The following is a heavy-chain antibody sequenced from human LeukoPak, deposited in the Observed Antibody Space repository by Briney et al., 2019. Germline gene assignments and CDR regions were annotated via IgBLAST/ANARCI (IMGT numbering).Heavy chain of an antibody. D-gene: IGHD3-3*01. Sequence: GGSLRLSRAASGFTFSNYAMGWVRQAPGKGLEWVSGISGGGGNTYYADSVKGRFSLSRDNSKNALYLQMNSLRAEDTAVYYCAKSGHIGVVLMRWFDPWGQGTLVTVSS. CDR2: ISGGGGNT. J-gene: IGHJ5*02. V-gene: IGHV3-23*01. CDR3: AKSGHIGVVLMRWFDP. CDR1: GFTFSNYA.